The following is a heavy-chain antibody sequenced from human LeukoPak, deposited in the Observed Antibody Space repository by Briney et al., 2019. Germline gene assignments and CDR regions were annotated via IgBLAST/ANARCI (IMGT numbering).Heavy chain of an antibody. CDR3: ARFNYFDSSDYFSYYYGMDV. CDR2: IDYSGSP. V-gene: IGHV4-61*01. D-gene: IGHD3-22*01. J-gene: IGHJ6*02. CDR1: GGSVSSGSYY. Sequence: RPLETLSLTCTVSGGSVSSGSYYWSWIRQPPGKGLEWIGYIDYSGSPNYNPSLKSRLAISVDTSKNQFSLKLSSVSAADTAVYYCARFNYFDSSDYFSYYYGMDVWGQGTTVTVSS.